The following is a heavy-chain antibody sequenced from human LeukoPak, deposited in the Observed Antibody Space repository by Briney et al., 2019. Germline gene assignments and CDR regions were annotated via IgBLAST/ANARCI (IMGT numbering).Heavy chain of an antibody. CDR1: GFTFSSYG. CDR2: ISYDGSNK. J-gene: IGHJ4*02. D-gene: IGHD3-10*01. V-gene: IGHV3-30*18. CDR3: AKITMVRGDLFDY. Sequence: GGSLRLSCAASGFTFSSYGMHWVRQAPGKGLEWVAVISYDGSNKYYADSVKGRFTISRDNSKNTLYLQMNSLRAEDTAVYYCAKITMVRGDLFDYWGQGTLVTVSS.